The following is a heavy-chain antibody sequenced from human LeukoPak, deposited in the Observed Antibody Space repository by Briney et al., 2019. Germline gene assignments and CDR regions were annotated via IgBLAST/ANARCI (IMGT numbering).Heavy chain of an antibody. Sequence: ASVKVSCKASGYSFTTYDINWVRQATGQGLEWMGWMNPNSGNTGYAQRFQGRVTMTRDTSISTAYMELNSLTSEDTAVYYCAKNVRDTGTCDYGRQGTLV. D-gene: IGHD5-18*01. J-gene: IGHJ4*02. CDR3: AKNVRDTGTCDY. V-gene: IGHV1-8*01. CDR1: GYSFTTYD. CDR2: MNPNSGNT.